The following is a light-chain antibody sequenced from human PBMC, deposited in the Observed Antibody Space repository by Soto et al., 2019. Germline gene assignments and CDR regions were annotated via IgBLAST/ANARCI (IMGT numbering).Light chain of an antibody. CDR1: QSLVHSDGIAY. CDR3: MQSIQLPRT. V-gene: IGKV2-30*02. CDR2: KVS. Sequence: DVVMTQSPLSLPVTLGQPASISCRSNQSLVHSDGIAYFSWFQQRPGRSPRRLIYKVSNRDSGVPARFSGSGSGTDFALKISRVEAEDVGVYYCMQSIQLPRTFGQGTKVDI. J-gene: IGKJ1*01.